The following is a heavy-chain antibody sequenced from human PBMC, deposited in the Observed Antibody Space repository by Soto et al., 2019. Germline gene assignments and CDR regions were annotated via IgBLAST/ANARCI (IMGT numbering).Heavy chain of an antibody. CDR1: GGSISSGDYY. D-gene: IGHD3-10*01. V-gene: IGHV4-30-4*01. CDR3: ARDSPTYYGSGSYEAVDP. CDR2: INHSGST. J-gene: IGHJ5*02. Sequence: SETLSLTCTVSGGSISSGDYYWSWIRQPPGKGLEWIGEINHSGSTNYNPSLKSRVTISVDTSKNQFSLKLSSVTAADTAVYYCARDSPTYYGSGSYEAVDPWGQGTLVTVSS.